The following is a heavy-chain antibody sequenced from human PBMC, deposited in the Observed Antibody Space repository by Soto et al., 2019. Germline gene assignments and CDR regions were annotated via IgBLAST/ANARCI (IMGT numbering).Heavy chain of an antibody. CDR1: GYTFTSYY. CDR3: ARNAELNWNPLFDYMDV. J-gene: IGHJ6*03. V-gene: IGHV1-46*03. D-gene: IGHD1-20*01. Sequence: QVQLVQSGAEVKKPGASVKVSCKASGYTFTSYYMHWVRQAPGQGLEWMGIINPSGGSTSYAQKFQGRVTMTRDTSTSTVYMELSSLRSEDTAVYYCARNAELNWNPLFDYMDVWGKGTTVTVSS. CDR2: INPSGGST.